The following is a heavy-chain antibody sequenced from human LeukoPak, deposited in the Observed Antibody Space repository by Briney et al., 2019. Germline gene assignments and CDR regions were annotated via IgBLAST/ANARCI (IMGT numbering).Heavy chain of an antibody. CDR1: GYTFTGYY. V-gene: IGHV1-2*02. CDR2: INPNSGGT. D-gene: IGHD1-7*01. CDR3: ARRGITGTTYYFDY. J-gene: IGHJ4*02. Sequence: ASVKVSCKASGYTFTGYYMHWVRQAPGQGVEWMGWINPNSGGTNYAQKFQGRVTMTRDTSISTAYMELSRLRSDDTAVYYCARRGITGTTYYFDYWGQGTLVTVSS.